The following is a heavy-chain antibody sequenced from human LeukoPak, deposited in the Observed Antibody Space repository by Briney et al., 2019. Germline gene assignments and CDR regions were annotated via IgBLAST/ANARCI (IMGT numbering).Heavy chain of an antibody. V-gene: IGHV4-59*01. J-gene: IGHJ3*02. CDR1: GGSISSYY. CDR3: TGYSYGPIDAFDI. D-gene: IGHD5-18*01. Sequence: SETLSLTCTVSGGSISSYYWSWIRQPPGKGLEWMGYIYYSVSTTYNPSLKSRVTISVDTSKNQFPLKLSSVTAADTAVHYCTGYSYGPIDAFDISGQGTTVTVSS. CDR2: IYYSVST.